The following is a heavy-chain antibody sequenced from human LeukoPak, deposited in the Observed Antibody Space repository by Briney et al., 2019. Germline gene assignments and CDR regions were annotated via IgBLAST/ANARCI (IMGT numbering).Heavy chain of an antibody. V-gene: IGHV5-51*01. Sequence: GESLKISCKASGYSFTSYWIGWVRQMPGKGLEWMGIIYPDDFDTRYSPSFQGQGTISADKSISTAYLQWSSLKASDTAIYYCARHGKLSASRNWFDPWGQGTLVTVSS. CDR3: ARHGKLSASRNWFDP. CDR2: IYPDDFDT. D-gene: IGHD1-26*01. J-gene: IGHJ5*02. CDR1: GYSFTSYW.